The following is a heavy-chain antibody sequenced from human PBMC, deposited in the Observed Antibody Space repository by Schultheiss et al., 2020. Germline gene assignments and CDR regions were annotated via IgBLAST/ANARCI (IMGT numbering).Heavy chain of an antibody. CDR1: GGSISSGGYS. J-gene: IGHJ5*02. V-gene: IGHV4-30-2*01. CDR2: IYHSGST. CDR3: ARGRRRYCSSTSCYHWFDP. D-gene: IGHD2-2*01. Sequence: SETLSLTCAVSGGSISSGGYSWSWIRQPPGKGLEWIGYIYHSGSTYYNPSLKSRVTISVDTSKNQFSLRVSSVTAADTAVYYCARGRRRYCSSTSCYHWFDPWGQGTLVTVSS.